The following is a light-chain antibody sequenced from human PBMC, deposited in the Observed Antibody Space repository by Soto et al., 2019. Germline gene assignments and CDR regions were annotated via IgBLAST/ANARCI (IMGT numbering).Light chain of an antibody. J-gene: IGLJ3*02. CDR1: NIGIKS. V-gene: IGLV3-21*04. CDR3: QVWDGSSGHVV. CDR2: YNN. Sequence: SYELTQPPSVSVAPGQTATIPCGGNNIGIKSVHWYQQKQGQAPVLVIYYNNARPSGIPERFSGSNSGNTATLTITRVEAGDEADYFCQVWDGSSGHVVFGGGTKLTVL.